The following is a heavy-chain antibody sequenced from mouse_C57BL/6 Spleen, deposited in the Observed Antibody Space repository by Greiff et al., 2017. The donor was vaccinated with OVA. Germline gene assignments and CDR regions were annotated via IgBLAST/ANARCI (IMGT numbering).Heavy chain of an antibody. CDR2: IDPSDSYT. Sequence: QVQLQQPGAELVKPGASVKLSCKASGYTFTSYWMQWVKQRPGQGLEWIGEIDPSDSYTNYNQKFKGKATLTVDTSSSTAYMQLSSLTSEDSAVYYCARWATPGFDCWGQGTTLTVSS. CDR3: ARWATPGFDC. J-gene: IGHJ2*01. CDR1: GYTFTSYW. V-gene: IGHV1-50*01.